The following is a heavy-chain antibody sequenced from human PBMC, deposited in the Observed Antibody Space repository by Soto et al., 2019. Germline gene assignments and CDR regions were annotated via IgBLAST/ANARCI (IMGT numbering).Heavy chain of an antibody. CDR2: INPATGAA. J-gene: IGHJ3*02. D-gene: IGHD3-3*01. V-gene: IGHV1-2*02. CDR1: GYPVTAYY. CDR3: ARGGGVGVAGSAAFDM. Sequence: QLHLVQSGAVVKKPGASVTVSCSASGYPVTAYYMHWVRQAPGRGLEWMGGINPATGAAKYTQTSPGRGTMTRDASTSTVFMEPSGLASEDTAVFYCARGGGVGVAGSAAFDMWGQGTLVTVSS.